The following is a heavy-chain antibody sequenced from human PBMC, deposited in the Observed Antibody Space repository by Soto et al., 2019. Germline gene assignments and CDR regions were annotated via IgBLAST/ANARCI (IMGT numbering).Heavy chain of an antibody. CDR1: GFDFSNGW. CDR2: IKSKVHGETT. Sequence: EVQLVESGGGLVKPGGSLRLSCAASGFDFSNGWMSWVRQAPGKGLEWVGRIKSKVHGETTDYAAHVKGRFTISRDDSRNTLYLERHSVQTGDTAVYYCSADEWEWGQGTLVTVSS. J-gene: IGHJ4*02. D-gene: IGHD1-26*01. CDR3: SADEWE. V-gene: IGHV3-15*05.